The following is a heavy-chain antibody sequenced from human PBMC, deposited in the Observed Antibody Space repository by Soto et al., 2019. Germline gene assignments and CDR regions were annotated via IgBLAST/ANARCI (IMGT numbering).Heavy chain of an antibody. J-gene: IGHJ4*02. CDR2: IRSKAYGGTT. CDR1: GFTFGSYG. CDR3: TAGKLYPSLDFDY. Sequence: GGSLRLSCAASGFTFGSYGMHWGRQAPGKGLEWVGFIRSKAYGGTTEYAASVKGRFTISRDDSKSIAYLQMNSLKTEDTAVYYCTAGKLYPSLDFDYWGQGTLVTVSS. V-gene: IGHV3-49*04. D-gene: IGHD2-8*01.